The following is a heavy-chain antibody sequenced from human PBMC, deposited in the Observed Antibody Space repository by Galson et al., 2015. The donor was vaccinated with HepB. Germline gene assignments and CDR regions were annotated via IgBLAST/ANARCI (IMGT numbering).Heavy chain of an antibody. V-gene: IGHV3-13*01. CDR3: ARGMDGQLVDY. Sequence: SLRLSCAASGFTFSSYDMHWVRQATGKGLEWVSAIGTAGDTYYPGSVKGRFTISRENAKNSLYLQMNSLRAGDTAVYYCARGMDGQLVDYWGQGTLVTVSS. D-gene: IGHD6-13*01. CDR2: IGTAGDT. CDR1: GFTFSSYD. J-gene: IGHJ4*02.